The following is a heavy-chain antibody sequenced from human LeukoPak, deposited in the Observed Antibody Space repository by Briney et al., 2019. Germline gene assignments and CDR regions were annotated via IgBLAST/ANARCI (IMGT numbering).Heavy chain of an antibody. V-gene: IGHV3-21*01. CDR1: GFTFSSYS. CDR3: ARGGDILTGLSDY. D-gene: IGHD3-9*01. Sequence: GGSLRLSCAASGFTFSSYSMNWVRQAPGKGLEWVSSISSSSSYIYYADSVKGRFTISRDNAKNSLYLQMNSLRAEDTAVYNCARGGDILTGLSDYWGQGTLVTVSS. J-gene: IGHJ4*02. CDR2: ISSSSSYI.